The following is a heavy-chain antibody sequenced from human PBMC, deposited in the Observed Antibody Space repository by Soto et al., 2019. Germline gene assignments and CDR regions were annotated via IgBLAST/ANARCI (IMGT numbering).Heavy chain of an antibody. CDR3: ARGRASGSYYLLDY. CDR1: GDTFTTYD. Sequence: ASVKVSCKASGDTFTTYDISWVRQATGHGLEWMGWINPNSGNIGYAQRFQGRVTMTRDTAIRTAYMEVSSLRSDDTAVYYCARGRASGSYYLLDYWGQGTLVTVSS. CDR2: INPNSGNI. V-gene: IGHV1-8*01. J-gene: IGHJ4*02. D-gene: IGHD3-10*01.